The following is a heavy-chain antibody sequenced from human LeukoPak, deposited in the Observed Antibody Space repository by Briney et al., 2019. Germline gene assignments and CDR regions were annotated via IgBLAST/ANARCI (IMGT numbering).Heavy chain of an antibody. D-gene: IGHD5-24*01. V-gene: IGHV1-2*02. Sequence: ASVKLSCKASGYTFTGYYMHWVRQAPGQGLEWMGWINPNSGGTNYAQKFQGRVTMTRDTSISTAYMELSRLRSDDTAVYYCARDGTLGDGYNYYGMDVWGQGTTVTVSS. CDR2: INPNSGGT. CDR1: GYTFTGYY. CDR3: ARDGTLGDGYNYYGMDV. J-gene: IGHJ6*02.